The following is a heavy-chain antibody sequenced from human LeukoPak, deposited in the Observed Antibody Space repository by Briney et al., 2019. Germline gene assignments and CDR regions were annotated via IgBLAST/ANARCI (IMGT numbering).Heavy chain of an antibody. CDR1: GGSIGTYY. J-gene: IGHJ5*02. Sequence: SETLSLTCTVSGGSIGTYYWSWIRQAPGKGLEWKGYIYYSGGTSYNPSLKSRVTISVDRSKNQLSLTLNSVTAADTAVYYCARGVVVSGTKGYWFDPWGQGSLVSVSS. CDR2: IYYSGGT. V-gene: IGHV4-59*01. CDR3: ARGVVVSGTKGYWFDP. D-gene: IGHD6-19*01.